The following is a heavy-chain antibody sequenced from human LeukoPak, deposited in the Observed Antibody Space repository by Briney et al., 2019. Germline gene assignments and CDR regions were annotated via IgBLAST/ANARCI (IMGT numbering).Heavy chain of an antibody. Sequence: ASVKVSCKASGGTFSSYAISWVRQAPGQGLEWMGGIIPIFGTANYAQKFQGRVTITADESTSTAYMELSSLRSEDTAAYYCARTRTVTTSPDYWGQGTLVTVSS. J-gene: IGHJ4*02. CDR3: ARTRTVTTSPDY. D-gene: IGHD4-17*01. CDR2: IIPIFGTA. V-gene: IGHV1-69*13. CDR1: GGTFSSYA.